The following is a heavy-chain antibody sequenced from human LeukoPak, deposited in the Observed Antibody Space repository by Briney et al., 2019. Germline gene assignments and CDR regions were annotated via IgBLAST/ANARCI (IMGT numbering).Heavy chain of an antibody. CDR3: ARDGQQLVFDWFDP. J-gene: IGHJ5*02. D-gene: IGHD6-13*01. CDR1: GFTFSSYG. Sequence: GGSLRLSCAASGFTFSSYGMNWVRQAPGKGLEWVSSISSSSSYIYYADSVKGRFTISRDNAKNSLYLQMNSLRAEDTAVYYCARDGQQLVFDWFDPWGQGTLVTVSS. V-gene: IGHV3-21*01. CDR2: ISSSSSYI.